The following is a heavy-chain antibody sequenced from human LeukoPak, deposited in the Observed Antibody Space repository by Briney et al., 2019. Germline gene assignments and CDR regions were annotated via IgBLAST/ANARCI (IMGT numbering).Heavy chain of an antibody. CDR1: GYRFTSYW. D-gene: IGHD1-26*01. J-gene: IGHJ4*02. Sequence: GASLKISFKGSGYRFTSYWIGWVRPMPGKGLEWMGIIYPGDSDTRYSPSFQGQVTISADKSISTAYLQWSSLKASDTAMYYCARHEVYLWPYSGSSAPFDYWGQGTLVTVSS. CDR3: ARHEVYLWPYSGSSAPFDY. CDR2: IYPGDSDT. V-gene: IGHV5-51*01.